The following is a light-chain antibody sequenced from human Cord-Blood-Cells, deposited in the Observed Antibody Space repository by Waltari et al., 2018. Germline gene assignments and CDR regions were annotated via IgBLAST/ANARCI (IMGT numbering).Light chain of an antibody. CDR1: SSNIGSNT. Sequence: QSVLTQPPSASGTPGQRVTISCSGSSSNIGSNTVNWYQQLPGTAPKLLIYSNNLRPSGVPDRFSGSKSGTSASLALGGLQSEDEADYYCAAWDDSLNGYVFGTGTKVTVL. J-gene: IGLJ1*01. CDR3: AAWDDSLNGYV. V-gene: IGLV1-44*01. CDR2: SNN.